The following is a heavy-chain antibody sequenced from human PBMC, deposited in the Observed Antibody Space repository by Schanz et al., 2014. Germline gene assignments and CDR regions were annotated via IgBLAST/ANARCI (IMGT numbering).Heavy chain of an antibody. J-gene: IGHJ6*02. CDR3: ATDHIAAAASQYFYYYGMGV. Sequence: QVQLVQSGAEVKKPGASVKVSCKVSGYTLTDLSMHWVRQAPGKGLEWMGGFDPEDVETIYAQKFQGRVTMTEDTNTATAYMELSSLRPEDTAVYYCATDHIAAAASQYFYYYGMGVWGQGTTVTVSS. CDR2: FDPEDVET. CDR1: GYTLTDLS. V-gene: IGHV1-24*01. D-gene: IGHD6-13*01.